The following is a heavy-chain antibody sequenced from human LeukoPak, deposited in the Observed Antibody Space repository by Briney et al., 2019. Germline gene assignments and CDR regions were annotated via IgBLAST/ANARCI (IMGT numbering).Heavy chain of an antibody. D-gene: IGHD1-26*01. CDR3: PRVEPHPYVVGIVHYSDN. J-gene: IGHJ4*02. CDR1: GDSITRCHYY. V-gene: IGHV4-31*03. Sequence: PSETLSLTCTVSGDSITRCHYYWSWIRQHPGKGLEWLGHIYHTGTTYYNPSLESRLTVSVDTSKNTFSLKLTSVTTSDTALYYCPRVEPHPYVVGIVHYSDNWGQGSLVTVSS. CDR2: IYHTGTT.